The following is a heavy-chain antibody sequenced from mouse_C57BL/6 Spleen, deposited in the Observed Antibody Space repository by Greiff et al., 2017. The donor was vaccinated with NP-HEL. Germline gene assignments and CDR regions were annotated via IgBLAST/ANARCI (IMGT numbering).Heavy chain of an antibody. CDR1: GYTFTSYW. D-gene: IGHD2-2*01. CDR2: IYPSDSET. Sequence: QVQLQQPGAELVRPGSSVKLSCKASGYTFTSYWMDWVKQRPGQGLEWIGNIYPSDSETHYNQKFKDKATLTVDKSSSTAYMQLSSLTSEDSAVYYCARDGYDGYAMDYWGQGTSVTVSS. V-gene: IGHV1-61*01. CDR3: ARDGYDGYAMDY. J-gene: IGHJ4*01.